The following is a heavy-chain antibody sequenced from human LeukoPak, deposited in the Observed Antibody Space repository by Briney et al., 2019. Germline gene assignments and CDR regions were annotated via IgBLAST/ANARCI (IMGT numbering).Heavy chain of an antibody. CDR2: ISYDGSNK. D-gene: IGHD3-9*01. CDR1: GFTFSSYA. J-gene: IGHJ5*02. V-gene: IGHV3-30*01. CDR3: ARDFDPAAAVGPFDP. Sequence: PGGSLRLSCAASGFTFSSYAMHWVRQAPGKGLEWVAVISYDGSNKYYADSVKGRFTISRDNSKNTLYLQMNSLRAEDTAVYYCARDFDPAAAVGPFDPWAREPWSPSPQ.